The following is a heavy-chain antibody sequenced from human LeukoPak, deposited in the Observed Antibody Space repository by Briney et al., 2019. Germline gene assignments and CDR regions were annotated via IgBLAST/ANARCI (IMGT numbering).Heavy chain of an antibody. D-gene: IGHD2-2*01. Sequence: SETLSLTCAVYGGSFSGYYWSWIRQPPGKGLEWIGEINHSGSTNYNPSLKSRVTISVDTSKNQFSLKLNSVTAADTAVYYCARRRVVPAPWTPWGQGTLSPSPQ. CDR1: GGSFSGYY. CDR2: INHSGST. CDR3: ARRRVVPAPWTP. J-gene: IGHJ5*02. V-gene: IGHV4-34*01.